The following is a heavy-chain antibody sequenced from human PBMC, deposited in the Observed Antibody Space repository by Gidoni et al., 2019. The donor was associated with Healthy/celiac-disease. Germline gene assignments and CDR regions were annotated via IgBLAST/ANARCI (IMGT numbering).Heavy chain of an antibody. CDR2: IIPILGIA. CDR1: GGTFISYP. J-gene: IGHJ4*02. D-gene: IGHD5-12*01. V-gene: IGHV1-69*02. CDR3: AILVATKLGY. Sequence: QLQLVQSGAEVKKPGSSVKVSCKASGGTFISYPISWVRQAPGQGLEWMGRIIPILGIANYAQKFQGSITITADKSTSTAYRELSSLRSEDTAVYYCAILVATKLGYWGQGTLVTVSS.